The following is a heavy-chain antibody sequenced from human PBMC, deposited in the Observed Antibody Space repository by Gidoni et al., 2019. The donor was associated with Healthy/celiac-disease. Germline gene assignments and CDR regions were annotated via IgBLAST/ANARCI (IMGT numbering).Heavy chain of an antibody. Sequence: VQPLASGGGLVQPGGSLSLSCAACGFTSSSYAMSWVRQAPGKGLELVSAISSSGGSTYYADSVKGRFTISRDNTKNTLYLQMNSLRAEDTAVEYCAKLQQLVRWYDPWGQGTLVTVSS. CDR2: ISSSGGST. CDR1: GFTSSSYA. D-gene: IGHD6-13*01. CDR3: AKLQQLVRWYDP. V-gene: IGHV3-23*01. J-gene: IGHJ5*02.